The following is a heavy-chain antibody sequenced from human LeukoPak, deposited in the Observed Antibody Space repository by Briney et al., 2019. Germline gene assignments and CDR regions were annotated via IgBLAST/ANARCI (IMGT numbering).Heavy chain of an antibody. CDR3: ATEGYYGSTSVRSWYFDH. Sequence: GGSLRLSCAASEFTFNNLAMHWVRHAPGKGLEWVAVISEDGSNKFYAESVKGRFTISRDNSKNTLYLQMNSLRDEDTALYYCATEGYYGSTSVRSWYFDHWGQGTLVTVSS. CDR1: EFTFNNLA. V-gene: IGHV3-30*01. J-gene: IGHJ4*02. CDR2: ISEDGSNK. D-gene: IGHD3-10*01.